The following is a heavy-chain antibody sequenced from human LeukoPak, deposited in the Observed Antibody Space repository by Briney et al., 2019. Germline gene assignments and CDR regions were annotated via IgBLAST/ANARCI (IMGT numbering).Heavy chain of an antibody. V-gene: IGHV1-69*05. Sequence: SVKVSCKASGGTFSSFAISWVRQAPGQGLEWMGGIIPIFGTANYAQKFQGRVTITTDESTSTAYMELSSLRSEDTAVYYCASEETGDGYNPKYWGQGTLVTVSS. D-gene: IGHD5-24*01. CDR3: ASEETGDGYNPKY. J-gene: IGHJ4*02. CDR2: IIPIFGTA. CDR1: GGTFSSFA.